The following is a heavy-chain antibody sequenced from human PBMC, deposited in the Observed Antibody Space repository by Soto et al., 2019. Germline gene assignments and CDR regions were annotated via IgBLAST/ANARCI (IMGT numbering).Heavy chain of an antibody. V-gene: IGHV4-39*01. J-gene: IGHJ4*02. Sequence: QLQLQESGPGLVKPSETLSLTCTVSGGSISSSSYYWGWIRQPPGKGLEWIGSIYYSGSTYYNPSLKSRVTISVDTSKNQFSLKLSSVTAADTAVYYCARQGYSGYDAFDYWGQGTLVTVSS. D-gene: IGHD5-12*01. CDR2: IYYSGST. CDR3: ARQGYSGYDAFDY. CDR1: GGSISSSSYY.